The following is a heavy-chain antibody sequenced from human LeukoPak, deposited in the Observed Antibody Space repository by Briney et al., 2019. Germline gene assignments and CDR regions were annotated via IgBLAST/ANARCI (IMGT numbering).Heavy chain of an antibody. Sequence: SVKVSCKASGGTFSSYAISWVRQAPGQGLEWMGGIIPIFGTANYAQKFQGRVTITADESTSTAYMELSSLRSEDTAVYYCAGTVDIVVVPAAGDNWFDPWGQGTLVTVSS. CDR2: IIPIFGTA. V-gene: IGHV1-69*13. CDR1: GGTFSSYA. J-gene: IGHJ5*02. CDR3: AGTVDIVVVPAAGDNWFDP. D-gene: IGHD2-2*01.